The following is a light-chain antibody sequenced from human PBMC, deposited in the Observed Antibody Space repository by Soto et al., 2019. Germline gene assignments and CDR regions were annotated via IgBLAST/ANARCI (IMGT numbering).Light chain of an antibody. Sequence: EIVLTQSPGTLSLSQGERATLSCRASQSVSSYLAWYQQKPGQAPRLLIYDASNRATGIPARFSGSGSGTDFTLTISSLEPEDFAVYYCQQRSNWQTFGQGTKVDIK. V-gene: IGKV3-11*01. CDR1: QSVSSY. CDR3: QQRSNWQT. J-gene: IGKJ1*01. CDR2: DAS.